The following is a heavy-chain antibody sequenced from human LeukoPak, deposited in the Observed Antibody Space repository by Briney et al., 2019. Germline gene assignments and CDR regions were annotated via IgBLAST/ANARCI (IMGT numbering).Heavy chain of an antibody. Sequence: GASVKVSCKASGYTFTGYYMHWVRQAPGQGLEWMGWINPNSGGTNYAQKFQGRVTMTRDTSISTAYMELSRLRSDDTAVYYCARDSTSPGPYDSSGYYYAWGQGTLVTVSS. CDR1: GYTFTGYY. CDR3: ARDSTSPGPYDSSGYYYA. D-gene: IGHD3-22*01. V-gene: IGHV1-2*02. J-gene: IGHJ5*02. CDR2: INPNSGGT.